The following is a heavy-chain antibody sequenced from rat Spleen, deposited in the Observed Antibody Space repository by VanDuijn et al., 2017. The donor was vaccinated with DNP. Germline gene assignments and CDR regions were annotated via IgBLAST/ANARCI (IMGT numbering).Heavy chain of an antibody. J-gene: IGHJ4*01. CDR3: ARLRLEWEVRAMDA. CDR1: GYSITRNFR. D-gene: IGHD1-1*01. V-gene: IGHV3-3*01. Sequence: EVQLQESGPGLVESSQSLSLTCSVTGYSITRNFRWNWIRKFPGNKLEWMGYVNSADSTYYNPSLKRRISITRDTSKNQFFLQVNSVTTEDTATYYCARLRLEWEVRAMDAWGQGTSVTVSS. CDR2: VNSADST.